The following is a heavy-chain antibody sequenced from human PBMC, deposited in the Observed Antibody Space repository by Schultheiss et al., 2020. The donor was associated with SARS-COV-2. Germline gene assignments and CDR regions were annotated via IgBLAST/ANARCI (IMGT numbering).Heavy chain of an antibody. CDR3: ARTLVVPAAIFYYYYGMDV. CDR1: GGSISSYYW. D-gene: IGHD2-2*01. J-gene: IGHJ6*02. Sequence: TLSLTCTVSGGSISSYYWSWIRQPPGKALEWLARIDWDDDKYYSTSLKTRLTISKDTSKNQVVLTMTNMDPVDTATYYCARTLVVPAAIFYYYYGMDVWGQGTTVTVSS. V-gene: IGHV2-70*11. CDR2: IDWDDDK.